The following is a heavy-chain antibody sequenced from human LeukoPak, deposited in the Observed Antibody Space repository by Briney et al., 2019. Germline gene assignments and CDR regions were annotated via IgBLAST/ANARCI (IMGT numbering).Heavy chain of an antibody. CDR2: IYPGDSDS. Sequence: GESLKISCKGSGYSFSSYWIAWVRQMPGKGLEWIGIIYPGDSDSKYSRSFQGQVTTSADKSINTAYLQWSSLKASDSAMYYCARRLGGADVFDIWGQGTMVTVSS. D-gene: IGHD3-16*01. CDR1: GYSFSSYW. J-gene: IGHJ3*02. V-gene: IGHV5-51*01. CDR3: ARRLGGADVFDI.